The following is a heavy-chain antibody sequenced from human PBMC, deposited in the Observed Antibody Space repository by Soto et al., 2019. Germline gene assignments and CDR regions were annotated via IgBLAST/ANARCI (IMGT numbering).Heavy chain of an antibody. V-gene: IGHV4-34*01. CDR3: ARGNRATVTRLVVVIYFDY. J-gene: IGHJ4*02. CDR2: INHSGST. D-gene: IGHD4-17*01. Sequence: QVQLQQWGAGLLKPSETLSLTCAVYGGSFSGYYWSWIRQPPGKGLEWLGEINHSGSTNYNPSLKRRVTISVDTSKNQFSLKLSSVTAADTAVYYCARGNRATVTRLVVVIYFDYWGQGTLVTVSS. CDR1: GGSFSGYY.